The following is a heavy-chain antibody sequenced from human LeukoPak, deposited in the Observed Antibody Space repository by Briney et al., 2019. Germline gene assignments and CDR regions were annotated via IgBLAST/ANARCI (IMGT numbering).Heavy chain of an antibody. D-gene: IGHD1-26*01. CDR3: ARYILGALGAFDI. CDR2: ISGGSDST. V-gene: IGHV3-23*01. CDR1: GFIFNSYA. J-gene: IGHJ3*02. Sequence: GGSLRLSYAASGFIFNSYAMSWVCQAPGQGLEWVSAISGGSDSTFYADSVKGRFTISRDNSKNTLYLQMNSLRADDTAVYYSARYILGALGAFDIWGQGTMVTVSS.